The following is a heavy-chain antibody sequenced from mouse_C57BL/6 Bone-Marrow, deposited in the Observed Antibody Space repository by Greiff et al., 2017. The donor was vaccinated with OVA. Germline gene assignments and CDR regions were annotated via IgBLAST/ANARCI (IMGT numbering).Heavy chain of an antibody. CDR1: GYAFSSYW. D-gene: IGHD1-1*01. V-gene: IGHV1-80*01. CDR2: IYPGDGDT. CDR3: ARRIYYYGSSPHFDY. Sequence: VQLQQSGAELVKPGASVKISCKASGYAFSSYWMNWVKQRPGKGLEWIGQIYPGDGDTNYNGKFKGKATLTADKSSSTAYMQLSSLTSEDSAVYFCARRIYYYGSSPHFDYWGQGTTLTVSS. J-gene: IGHJ2*01.